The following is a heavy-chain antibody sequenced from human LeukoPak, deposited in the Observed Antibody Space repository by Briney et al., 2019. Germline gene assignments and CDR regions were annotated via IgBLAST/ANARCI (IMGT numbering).Heavy chain of an antibody. CDR2: INHSGST. CDR1: GGSFSGYY. D-gene: IGHD4-17*01. J-gene: IGHJ4*02. CDR3: ARRAAPDYGDLYIHGD. Sequence: SETLSLTCAVYGGSFSGYYWSWIRQPPGKGLEWIGEINHSGSTNYNPSLKSRVTISVDTSKNQFSLKLSSVTAADTAVYYCARRAAPDYGDLYIHGDWGQGTLVTVSS. V-gene: IGHV4-34*01.